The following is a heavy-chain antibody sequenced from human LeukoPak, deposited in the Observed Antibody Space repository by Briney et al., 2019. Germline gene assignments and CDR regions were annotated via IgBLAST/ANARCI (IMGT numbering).Heavy chain of an antibody. D-gene: IGHD3-16*01. J-gene: IGHJ6*02. Sequence: GGSLRLSCAASGFTFSSYWMHWVRHAPGKGLVWVSRINSDGSTTVYADSVRGRFTISRDNAKNTLYLQMNSLRAEDTAVYYCAGGGVTTPTPYYYYCGMDVWGQGTTVTVSS. CDR3: AGGGVTTPTPYYYYCGMDV. V-gene: IGHV3-74*01. CDR2: INSDGSTT. CDR1: GFTFSSYW.